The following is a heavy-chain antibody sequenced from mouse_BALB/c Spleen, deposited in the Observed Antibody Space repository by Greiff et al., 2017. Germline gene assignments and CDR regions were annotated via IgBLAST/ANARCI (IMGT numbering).Heavy chain of an antibody. Sequence: EVQLQQSGAELVRSGASVKLSCTASGFNIKDYYMHWVKQRPEQGLEWIGRIDPANGNTKYDPKFQGKATITADTSSNTAYLQLSSLTSEDTAVYYCAREDGYYGYWGQGTTLTVSS. V-gene: IGHV14-3*02. CDR1: GFNIKDYY. CDR3: AREDGYYGY. CDR2: IDPANGNT. D-gene: IGHD2-3*01. J-gene: IGHJ2*01.